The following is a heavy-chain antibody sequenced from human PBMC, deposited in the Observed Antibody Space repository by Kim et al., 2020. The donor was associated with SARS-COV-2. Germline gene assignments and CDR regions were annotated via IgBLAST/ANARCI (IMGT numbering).Heavy chain of an antibody. Sequence: ASVKVSCKASGYTFTSYGISWVRQAPGQGLEWMGWISAYNGNTNYAQKLQGRVTMTTDTSTSTAYMELRSLRSDDTAVYYCASSYSSSWDWYFDLWGRGTLVTVSS. J-gene: IGHJ2*01. CDR3: ASSYSSSWDWYFDL. CDR2: ISAYNGNT. V-gene: IGHV1-18*04. D-gene: IGHD6-13*01. CDR1: GYTFTSYG.